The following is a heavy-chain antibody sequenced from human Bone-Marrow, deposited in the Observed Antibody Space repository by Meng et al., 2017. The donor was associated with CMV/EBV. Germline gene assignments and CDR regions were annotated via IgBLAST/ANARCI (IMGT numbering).Heavy chain of an antibody. V-gene: IGHV3-33*01. D-gene: IGHD3-10*01. Sequence: GGSLRLSCAASGFTFSSYGMHWVRQAPGKGLEWVAVIWYDGSNKYYADSVKGRFTISRDNSKNTLYLQMNSLRAEDTAVYYCARGVGMVLLWFGGPDWFDPWGQGTLVTVSS. J-gene: IGHJ5*02. CDR2: IWYDGSNK. CDR1: GFTFSSYG. CDR3: ARGVGMVLLWFGGPDWFDP.